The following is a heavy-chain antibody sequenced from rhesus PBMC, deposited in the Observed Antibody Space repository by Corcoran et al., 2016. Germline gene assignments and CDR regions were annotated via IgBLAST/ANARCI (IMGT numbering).Heavy chain of an antibody. CDR2: IDGNGSST. CDR1: GGSISGYYY. D-gene: IGHD4-17*01. Sequence: QVQLQQWGEGLVKPSETLSLTCAVYGGSISGYYYWSWIRQPPGKGLEWIGDIDGNGSSTNYNPSRKNRVTISKDTSKNQFSLKLSSVTAADTAVYYCAKDNYGYDYWGQGVLVTVSS. J-gene: IGHJ4*01. V-gene: IGHV4-73*01. CDR3: AKDNYGYDY.